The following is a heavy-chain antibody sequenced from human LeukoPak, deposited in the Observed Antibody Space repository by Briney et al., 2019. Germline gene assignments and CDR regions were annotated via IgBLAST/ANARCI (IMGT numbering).Heavy chain of an antibody. CDR3: ARPAQDCSGCRCYSGGYYYYMDV. D-gene: IGHD2-15*01. CDR1: CGSIRRSSYY. Sequence: SETLSLIYSVSCGSIRRSSYYWGWIRQPPGKGHEWIVRIHYTGSTYYTPSLKRRVTIYVATSMIPLSLKRGPVTAAYMAVYYGARPAQDCSGCRCYSGGYYYYMDVWGKGTTVTVSS. V-gene: IGHV4-39*01. J-gene: IGHJ6*03. CDR2: IHYTGST.